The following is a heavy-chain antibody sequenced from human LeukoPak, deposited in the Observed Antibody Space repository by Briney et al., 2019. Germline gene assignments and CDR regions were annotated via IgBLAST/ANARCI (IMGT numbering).Heavy chain of an antibody. Sequence: GESLKISCKASGYTFTSYWIGWVRQVPGKGLEWMGIIYPGDSDTTYSPSFQGQVTISADKSIITAYLQWSSLKASDTAMYYCARQGETYSGYDFDYWGQGTLVTVSS. CDR1: GYTFTSYW. V-gene: IGHV5-51*01. J-gene: IGHJ4*02. CDR3: ARQGETYSGYDFDY. D-gene: IGHD5-12*01. CDR2: IYPGDSDT.